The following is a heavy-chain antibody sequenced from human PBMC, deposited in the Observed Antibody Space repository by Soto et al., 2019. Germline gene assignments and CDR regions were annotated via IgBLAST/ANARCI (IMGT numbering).Heavy chain of an antibody. CDR3: VKAYTAYDYGQKDRFYY. CDR2: INWNSNSI. CDR1: GFTFHQYA. D-gene: IGHD5-12*01. Sequence: DVNLVASGGDLVQPGGSLRLSCAASGFTFHQYALHWVREAPGKGLEWVSGINWNSNSIKYADSVKGRFIISRDNAKKSLYLQMNTLRPDDTASYYCVKAYTAYDYGQKDRFYYWGRGTLVTVSS. V-gene: IGHV3-9*01. J-gene: IGHJ4*02.